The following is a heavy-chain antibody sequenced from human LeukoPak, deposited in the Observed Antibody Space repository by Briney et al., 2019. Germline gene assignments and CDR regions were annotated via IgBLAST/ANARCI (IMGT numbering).Heavy chain of an antibody. CDR2: ISSSVTTI. CDR1: GFTFSDYD. Sequence: GGSLRLSCAVSGFTFSDYDMSWIRQAPGKGLEWVSYISSSVTTIYYADSVRGRFTISRDNAKNSLYLQMNSLRAEDTAVYYCARDTLGEGEDANYAVYYFDYWGQGTPVTVSS. V-gene: IGHV3-11*04. CDR3: ARDTLGEGEDANYAVYYFDY. D-gene: IGHD3-10*01. J-gene: IGHJ4*02.